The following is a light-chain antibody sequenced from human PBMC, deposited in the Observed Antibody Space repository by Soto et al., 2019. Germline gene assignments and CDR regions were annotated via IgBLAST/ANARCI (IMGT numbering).Light chain of an antibody. Sequence: EIVLTQSPGSLSLSPGERATPSCRASQSVDSTFFAWYQKKPGQAPRLLIYGASKRATGVPDRFSGSGSGTDFTLTISRLEPEDFAVYYCQQYMSSVTFGQGTKVEI. CDR2: GAS. V-gene: IGKV3-20*01. CDR1: QSVDSTF. J-gene: IGKJ1*01. CDR3: QQYMSSVT.